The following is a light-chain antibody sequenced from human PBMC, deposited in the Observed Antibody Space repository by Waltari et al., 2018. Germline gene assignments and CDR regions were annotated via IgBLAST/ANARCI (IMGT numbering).Light chain of an antibody. V-gene: IGKV3-15*01. J-gene: IGKJ1*01. CDR3: QQYGSSPGT. CDR2: GAS. CDR1: QSVDSN. Sequence: EIVMTQSPATLSVSPGEEATLSCRASQSVDSNLAWYQQKPGQAPTLIIFGASGRATGVPARFSGSGSGTEYTLTIGSLQSEDFAVYYCQQYGSSPGTFGPGTKVEIK.